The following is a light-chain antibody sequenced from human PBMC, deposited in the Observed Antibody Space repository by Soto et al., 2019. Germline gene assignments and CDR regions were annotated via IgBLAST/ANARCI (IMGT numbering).Light chain of an antibody. CDR1: QTISSY. V-gene: IGKV3-11*01. CDR3: HQRSNRPLT. Sequence: EIVLTQSPATLSLSPGERATLSCRASQTISSYLAWYQHKPGQAPRLLIYDTSNRATGIPARFSGSGSGTDFTLTISSLEPEDFAVYYCHQRSNRPLTFGGGTKVEIK. CDR2: DTS. J-gene: IGKJ4*01.